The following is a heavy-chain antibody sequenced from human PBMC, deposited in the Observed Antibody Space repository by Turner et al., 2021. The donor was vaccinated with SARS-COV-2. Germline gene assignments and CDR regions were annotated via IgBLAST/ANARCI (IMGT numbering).Heavy chain of an antibody. Sequence: QVQLAQSGAEVKKPGASVTVSCKVSGYCLTELSIHWVRQAPGKGRECMGSLDLESHETIRAQKFQNRIILSEDKSSDTAVMELSGLRFEDTAIYYFSTRWDIVGRANVLDVWGQGTRVTVSS. CDR2: LDLESHET. CDR1: GYCLTELS. J-gene: IGHJ6*02. D-gene: IGHD5-12*01. CDR3: STRWDIVGRANVLDV. V-gene: IGHV1-24*01.